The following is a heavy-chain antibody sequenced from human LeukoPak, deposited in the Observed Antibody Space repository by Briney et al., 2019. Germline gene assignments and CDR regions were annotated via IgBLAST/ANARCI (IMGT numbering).Heavy chain of an antibody. CDR1: GFSFSYSG. J-gene: IGHJ3*02. D-gene: IGHD1-26*01. CDR3: ARDHGRNSGTYNDAFDI. CDR2: ISSTGTII. V-gene: IGHV3-48*01. Sequence: GGSLRLSCAASGFSFSYSGVNWVRQAPGKGLEWISYISSTGTIIYYADSVKGRFTISRDNAKNSLSLQMNSLRADDTAMYYCARDHGRNSGTYNDAFDIWGQGTMVIVSS.